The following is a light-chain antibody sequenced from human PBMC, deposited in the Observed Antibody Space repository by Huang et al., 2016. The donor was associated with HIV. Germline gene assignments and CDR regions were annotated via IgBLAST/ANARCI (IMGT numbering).Light chain of an antibody. V-gene: IGKV3-11*01. CDR3: QQRGNWPPFT. CDR1: QTISNY. Sequence: EIVLTQSPATLSLSPGEQATLSCRASQTISNYLAWYQQKLGQPPRLLIYDASNRATGIPARFRGSGSGADFTLTISSLEPEDSAVYYCQQRGNWPPFTFGPGTKVDIK. CDR2: DAS. J-gene: IGKJ3*01.